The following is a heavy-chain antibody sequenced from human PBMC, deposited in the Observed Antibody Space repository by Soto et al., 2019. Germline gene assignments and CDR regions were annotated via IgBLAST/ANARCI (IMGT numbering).Heavy chain of an antibody. CDR3: AKDLDCYGTAPDS. V-gene: IGHV3-23*01. CDR2: ISASGDKT. J-gene: IGHJ5*01. D-gene: IGHD2-21*02. CDR1: GFTFSNYA. Sequence: EVQRLESGGGLVQPGGSLRLSCAAAGFTFSNYAMSWVRQGPGKGLEWVTAISASGDKTYYADSVKGRFIISRDSSRTTLYLEMNSLRAEDTALYYCAKDLDCYGTAPDSWGQGTLVTVSS.